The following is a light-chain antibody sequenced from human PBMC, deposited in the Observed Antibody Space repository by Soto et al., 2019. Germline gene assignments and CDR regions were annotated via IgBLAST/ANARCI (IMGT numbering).Light chain of an antibody. V-gene: IGLV2-23*02. J-gene: IGLJ3*02. CDR3: CSYAGSTTLWV. CDR2: EVS. CDR1: SSDVGSYNL. Sequence: QCALTQPASVSGSPGQSITISCTGTSSDVGSYNLVSWYQQHPGKAPKLMIYEVSKRPSGVSNRFSGSKSGNTASLTISGLQAEDEADYYCCSYAGSTTLWVFGGGTKVTVL.